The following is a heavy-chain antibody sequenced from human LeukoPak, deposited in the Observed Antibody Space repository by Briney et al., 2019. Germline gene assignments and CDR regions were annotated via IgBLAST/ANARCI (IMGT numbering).Heavy chain of an antibody. D-gene: IGHD1-7*01. CDR1: GGSISSYY. CDR2: IYYSGST. Sequence: SETLSPTCTVSGGSISSYYWSWIRQPPGKGLEWIGYIYYSGSTNYNPSLKSRVTISVDTSKNQFSLKLSSVTAADTAVYYCARDNWNYGSSMDVWGQGTTDTVSS. V-gene: IGHV4-59*01. J-gene: IGHJ6*02. CDR3: ARDNWNYGSSMDV.